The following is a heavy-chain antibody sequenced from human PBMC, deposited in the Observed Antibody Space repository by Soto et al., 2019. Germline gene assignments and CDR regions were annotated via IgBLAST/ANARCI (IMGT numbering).Heavy chain of an antibody. D-gene: IGHD6-13*01. CDR3: ARSKYSTNWNHGIDF. V-gene: IGHV5-51*01. CDR2: LYPGDSQI. J-gene: IGHJ6*02. Sequence: PXESLKISCKGSGYSFTTYWIGWVRQMPGKGLEWMGILYPGDSQIRYSPSFQGHVTISVDKSISTAYLQWNSLKASDTALYYCARSKYSTNWNHGIDFWGQGPTVTVSS. CDR1: GYSFTTYW.